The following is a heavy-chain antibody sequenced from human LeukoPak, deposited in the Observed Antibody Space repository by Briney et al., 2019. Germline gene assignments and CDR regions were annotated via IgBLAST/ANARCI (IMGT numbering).Heavy chain of an antibody. J-gene: IGHJ4*02. CDR2: INHSGST. CDR1: GGSISSSSYY. Sequence: PSETLSLTCTVSGGSISSSSYYWGWIRQPPGTGLEWIGEINHSGSTNYNPSLERRVTISVDTSKNQFSLKVSSVTDADTAVYYCARGLVGDSSGYYPVYWGQGTLVTVSS. CDR3: ARGLVGDSSGYYPVY. V-gene: IGHV4-39*07. D-gene: IGHD3-22*01.